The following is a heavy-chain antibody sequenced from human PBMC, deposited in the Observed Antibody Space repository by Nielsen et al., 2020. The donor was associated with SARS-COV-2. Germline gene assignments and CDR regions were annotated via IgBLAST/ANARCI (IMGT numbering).Heavy chain of an antibody. D-gene: IGHD3-10*01. V-gene: IGHV3-74*01. J-gene: IGHJ4*02. CDR3: ARDFYGSGSFPDY. CDR2: ILSDGSTI. CDR1: GFTLSSHG. Sequence: GESLKISCEASGFTLSSHGMHWVRQAPGKGLVWVSHILSDGSTINYADSVRGRFTISRDNAKNTLYLQMNSLRAEDTAVYYCARDFYGSGSFPDYWGQGTLVTVSS.